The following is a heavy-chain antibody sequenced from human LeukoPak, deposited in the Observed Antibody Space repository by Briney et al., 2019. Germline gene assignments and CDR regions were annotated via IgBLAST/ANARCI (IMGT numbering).Heavy chain of an antibody. V-gene: IGHV4-59*01. J-gene: IGHJ4*02. CDR3: ARAPLDYSIDY. Sequence: SETLSLTCTVSGGSINSYYWSWIRQPPGKELEWIGYIYYSGSTNYNPSLQSRVTMSVDTSKNQFSLQLSSVTAADTAVYYCARAPLDYSIDYWGQGTLVTV. CDR1: GGSINSYY. CDR2: IYYSGST. D-gene: IGHD2-15*01.